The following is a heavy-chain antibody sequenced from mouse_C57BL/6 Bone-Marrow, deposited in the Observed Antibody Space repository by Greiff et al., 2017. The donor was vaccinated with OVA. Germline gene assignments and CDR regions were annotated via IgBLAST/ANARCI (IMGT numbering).Heavy chain of an antibody. V-gene: IGHV3-6*01. CDR2: ISYDGSN. Sequence: EVQLVESGPGLVKPSQSLSLTCSVTGYSITSGYYWNWIRQFPGNKLEWMGYISYDGSNNYNPSLKNRISITRDTSKNQFFLKLNSVTTEDTATYYCARGRSNYPYAMDYWGQGTSVTVSS. D-gene: IGHD2-5*01. J-gene: IGHJ4*01. CDR3: ARGRSNYPYAMDY. CDR1: GYSITSGYY.